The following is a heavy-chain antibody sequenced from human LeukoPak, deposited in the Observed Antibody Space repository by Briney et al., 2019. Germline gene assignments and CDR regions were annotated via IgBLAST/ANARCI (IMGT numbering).Heavy chain of an antibody. D-gene: IGHD3-22*01. J-gene: IGHJ4*02. V-gene: IGHV3-30-3*01. CDR3: ARAPGDVSSGYYSWINY. Sequence: HPGRSLRLSCAASGFTFSSYAMHWVRQAPGKGLEWVAVISYDGSNKYYADSVKGRFTISRDNSKNTLYLQMNSLRAEDTAVYYCARAPGDVSSGYYSWINYWGQGTLVTVSS. CDR1: GFTFSSYA. CDR2: ISYDGSNK.